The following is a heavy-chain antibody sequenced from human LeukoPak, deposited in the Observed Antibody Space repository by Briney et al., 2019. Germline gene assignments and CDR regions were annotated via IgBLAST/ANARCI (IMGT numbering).Heavy chain of an antibody. J-gene: IGHJ4*02. CDR2: ISYDGSNK. V-gene: IGHV3-30*04. D-gene: IGHD6-13*01. CDR1: GFTFSSYS. CDR3: ARGIAAAKFDY. Sequence: GGSLRLSCAASGFTFSSYSMNWVRQAPGKGLEWVAVISYDGSNKYYADSVKGRFTISRDNSKNTLYLKMNSLRAEDTAVYYCARGIAAAKFDYWGQGTLVTVSS.